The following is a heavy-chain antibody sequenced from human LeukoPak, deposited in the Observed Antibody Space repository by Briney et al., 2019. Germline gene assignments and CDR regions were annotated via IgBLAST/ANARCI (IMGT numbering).Heavy chain of an antibody. D-gene: IGHD3-10*01. V-gene: IGHV3-48*01. Sequence: GGSLRLSCTASGFTFSGFSMHWVRQAPGKGLEWLSYISTSSRSTYYADSVKGRFTISRGNAKNTLFLDMHSLRPGDSAVYYCARSAVRGVACDYWGQGTLLTVSS. J-gene: IGHJ4*02. CDR3: ARSAVRGVACDY. CDR1: GFTFSGFS. CDR2: ISTSSRST.